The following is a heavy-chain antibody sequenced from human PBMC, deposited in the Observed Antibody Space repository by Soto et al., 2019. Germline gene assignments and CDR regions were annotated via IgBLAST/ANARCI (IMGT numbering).Heavy chain of an antibody. Sequence: EVQLLESGGGLVQPGGSLRLSCTASGFTFRSYAMGWVRQAPGKGLECVSVISAGTFTTYYADSVKGRFTISRDNSKNTLYLQMNSLRAEDTAVYYCAKNPVAALYYFDFWGQGALATVSS. D-gene: IGHD6-19*01. CDR2: ISAGTFTT. CDR3: AKNPVAALYYFDF. J-gene: IGHJ4*02. V-gene: IGHV3-23*01. CDR1: GFTFRSYA.